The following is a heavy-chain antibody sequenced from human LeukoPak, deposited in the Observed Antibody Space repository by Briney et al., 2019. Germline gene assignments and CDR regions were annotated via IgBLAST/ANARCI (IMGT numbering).Heavy chain of an antibody. J-gene: IGHJ5*02. CDR3: ARDGGPADYGDYFGWFDP. CDR1: GGSISSYY. D-gene: IGHD4-17*01. Sequence: ETLSLTCTVSGGSISSYYWSWIRQPPGKGVEWMGYIYYSGSPNYNPSLTSRVTISVDTSKNQFSLKLSSVTAADTAVYYCARDGGPADYGDYFGWFDPWGQGTLVTVSS. V-gene: IGHV4-59*01. CDR2: IYYSGSP.